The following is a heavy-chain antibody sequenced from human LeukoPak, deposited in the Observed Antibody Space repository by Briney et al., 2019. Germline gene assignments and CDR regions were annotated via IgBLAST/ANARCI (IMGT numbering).Heavy chain of an antibody. J-gene: IGHJ6*04. D-gene: IGHD4-17*01. Sequence: AGSLRLSCAASGFTFSSYSMNWVRQAPGKGLEWVSSISSSSSYIYYADSVKGRFTISRDNAKNSLYLQMNSLRAEDTAVYYCARATHDDGDYVDYYYYYGMDVWGKGATVTVSS. CDR1: GFTFSSYS. CDR3: ARATHDDGDYVDYYYYYGMDV. CDR2: ISSSSSYI. V-gene: IGHV3-21*01.